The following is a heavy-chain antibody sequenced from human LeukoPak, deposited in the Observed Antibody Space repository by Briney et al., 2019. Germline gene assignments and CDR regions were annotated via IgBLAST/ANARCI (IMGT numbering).Heavy chain of an antibody. V-gene: IGHV3-23*01. Sequence: GGSLRLSCAASGFTFGSYAMYWVRQAPGKGLEWVSGSSGGSAHYADSVKGRFTISRDNSKNTVYLQMDSLRAEDTATYYCAKTTTGYSSGRYPAWPIDYWGQGTLVTVSS. CDR3: AKTTTGYSSGRYPAWPIDY. J-gene: IGHJ4*02. CDR2: SSGGSA. D-gene: IGHD2-15*01. CDR1: GFTFGSYA.